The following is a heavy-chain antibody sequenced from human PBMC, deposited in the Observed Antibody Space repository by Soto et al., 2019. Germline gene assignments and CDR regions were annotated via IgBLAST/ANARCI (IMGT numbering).Heavy chain of an antibody. D-gene: IGHD6-13*01. CDR2: ISSSSSYI. CDR3: ARVIAAAGPYYFDY. V-gene: IGHV3-21*01. CDR1: GFTFSSYS. J-gene: IGHJ4*02. Sequence: EVQLVESGGGLVKPGGSLRLSCAASGFTFSSYSMNWVRQAPGKGLEWVSSISSSSSYIYYADSVKGRFTISRDNAKNSLYLQMSSLRAEDTAVYYCARVIAAAGPYYFDYWGQGPLVTVSS.